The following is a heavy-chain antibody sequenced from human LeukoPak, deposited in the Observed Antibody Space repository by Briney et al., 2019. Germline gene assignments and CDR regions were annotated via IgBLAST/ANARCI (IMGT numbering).Heavy chain of an antibody. J-gene: IGHJ4*02. CDR2: INPSGGST. V-gene: IGHV1-46*01. CDR1: GYTFTSYY. Sequence: ASVNVSCKASGYTFTSYYMHWVRQAPGQGLEWVGIINPSGGSTSYAQKFQGRVTMTRDTSTSTVYMELSSLRSEDTAVYYCASYSNYGGYFDYWGQGTLVTVSS. D-gene: IGHD4-11*01. CDR3: ASYSNYGGYFDY.